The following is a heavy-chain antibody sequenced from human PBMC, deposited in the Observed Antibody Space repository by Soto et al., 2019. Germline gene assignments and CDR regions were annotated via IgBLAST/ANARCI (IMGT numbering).Heavy chain of an antibody. CDR2: SRSKTNNYAT. V-gene: IGHV3-73*02. CDR1: GFTFSGSA. J-gene: IGHJ2*01. D-gene: IGHD3-22*01. Sequence: EVQLVESGGGLVQPGGSLKLSCAASGFTFSGSAMNWVRQASGKGLEWVGRSRSKTNNYATAYAASVKGRVTISRDDSKNKAYLQMNSLKTEDTAVYYCTRPESSGYWYCDLWGRGTLVTVSS. CDR3: TRPESSGYWYCDL.